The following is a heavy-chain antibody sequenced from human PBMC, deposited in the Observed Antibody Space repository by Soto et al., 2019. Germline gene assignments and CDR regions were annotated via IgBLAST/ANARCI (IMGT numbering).Heavy chain of an antibody. V-gene: IGHV4-31*03. Sequence: PSETLSLTCTVSGGSISSGGYYWSWIRQHPGKGLEWIGYIYYSGSTYYNPSLKSRVTISVDTSKNQFSLKLSSVTAADTAVYYCARGGYSGYDYPWYFDYWGQGTLVTVSS. J-gene: IGHJ4*02. CDR1: GGSISSGGYY. CDR2: IYYSGST. D-gene: IGHD5-12*01. CDR3: ARGGYSGYDYPWYFDY.